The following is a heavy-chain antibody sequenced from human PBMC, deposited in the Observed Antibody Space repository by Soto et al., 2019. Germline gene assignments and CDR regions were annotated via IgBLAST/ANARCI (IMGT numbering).Heavy chain of an antibody. CDR3: ASEKRDCSSTSCSDAFDI. J-gene: IGHJ3*02. D-gene: IGHD2-2*01. V-gene: IGHV1-69*13. Sequence: SVKVSCKASGGTFSSYAISWVRQAPGQGLEWMGGIIPIFGTANYAQKFQGRVTITADESTSTAYMELSSLRSEDTAVYYCASEKRDCSSTSCSDAFDIWGQGTMVTVS. CDR2: IIPIFGTA. CDR1: GGTFSSYA.